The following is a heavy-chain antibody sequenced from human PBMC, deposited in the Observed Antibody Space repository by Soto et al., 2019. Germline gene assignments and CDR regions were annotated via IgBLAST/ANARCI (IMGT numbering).Heavy chain of an antibody. CDR3: ERNEVVSAALDP. CDR2: VYHSGSA. V-gene: IGHV4-4*02. J-gene: IGHJ5*02. D-gene: IGHD2-2*01. Sequence: SETLSLTCDVSGASISSSHWWCWLRQPPGKGLEWIGEVYHSGSANYNPSLESRVTMSVDKSKNQFSLRLSSVTAADTALYYCERNEVVSAALDPWGQGTLVTVSS. CDR1: GASISSSHW.